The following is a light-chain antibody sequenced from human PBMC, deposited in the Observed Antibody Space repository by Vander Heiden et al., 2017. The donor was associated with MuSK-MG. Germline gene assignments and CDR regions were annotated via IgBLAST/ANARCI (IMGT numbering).Light chain of an antibody. J-gene: IGLJ2*01. CDR1: TSNSGAGYD. CDR2: GNR. V-gene: IGLV1-40*01. CDR3: QSYDSSLSGVA. Sequence: QSVLTQPPSVSGAPGQRVTISCTGNTSNSGAGYDVPWYQQLPVTAPRLLSYGNRNRPSGVPDRFSGSKSGTSASLAITGLQAEDEADYYCQSYDSSLSGVAFGGGTKLTVL.